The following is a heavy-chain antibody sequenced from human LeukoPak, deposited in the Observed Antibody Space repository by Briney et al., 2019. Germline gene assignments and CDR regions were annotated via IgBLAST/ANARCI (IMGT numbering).Heavy chain of an antibody. Sequence: GGSLRLSCAASGFTFSSYGMSWVRQAPGKGLEWVSTITGSGGSTYYADSVKGRFTISRDSAKNSLYLQMNSLRAEDTAVYYCARLYDGSAYHADHFDYWGQGTLVIVSS. D-gene: IGHD3-22*01. CDR3: ARLYDGSAYHADHFDY. CDR2: ITGSGGST. CDR1: GFTFSSYG. J-gene: IGHJ4*02. V-gene: IGHV3-21*01.